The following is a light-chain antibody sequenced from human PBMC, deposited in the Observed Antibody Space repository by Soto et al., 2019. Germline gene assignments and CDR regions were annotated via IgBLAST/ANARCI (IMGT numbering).Light chain of an antibody. CDR2: KAS. V-gene: IGKV1-5*03. Sequence: IQMTQSPSTLSVSAGDIAATACRASRRISVWLAWYQQKPGKAPNLLIYKASRLESGVPSMFSGSGSETEFTLTISGLQPGDSATYYCQQYNSYPPTFGQGTKVDIK. J-gene: IGKJ1*01. CDR3: QQYNSYPPT. CDR1: RRISVW.